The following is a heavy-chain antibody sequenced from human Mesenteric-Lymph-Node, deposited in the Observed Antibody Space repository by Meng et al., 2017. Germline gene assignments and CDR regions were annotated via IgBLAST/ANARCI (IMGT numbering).Heavy chain of an antibody. CDR2: ISGSGDST. CDR3: AKEFRTNFNVLTGYYSVDAFDI. Sequence: GESLKISCAASGFTFSSYAMNWVRQAPGKGLEWVSTISGSGDSTYYGDSVKGRFTISRDNSKNTLYLQMNRLGAEDTAVYYYAKEFRTNFNVLTGYYSVDAFDIWGQGTMVTVSS. V-gene: IGHV3-23*01. D-gene: IGHD3-9*01. CDR1: GFTFSSYA. J-gene: IGHJ3*02.